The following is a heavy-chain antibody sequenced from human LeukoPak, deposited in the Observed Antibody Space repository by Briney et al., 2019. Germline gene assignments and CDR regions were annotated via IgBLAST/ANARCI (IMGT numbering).Heavy chain of an antibody. D-gene: IGHD4-17*01. J-gene: IGHJ4*02. CDR1: GGSISNNY. CDR3: ARQSVLTTVTTSPRTYYFDY. Sequence: SETLSLTCTVSGGSISNNYWSWIRQPPGKGLEWIGEINHSGSTNYNPSLKSRVTISVDTSKNQFSLKLSSVTAADTAVYYCARQSVLTTVTTSPRTYYFDYWGQGTLVTVSS. V-gene: IGHV4-34*01. CDR2: INHSGST.